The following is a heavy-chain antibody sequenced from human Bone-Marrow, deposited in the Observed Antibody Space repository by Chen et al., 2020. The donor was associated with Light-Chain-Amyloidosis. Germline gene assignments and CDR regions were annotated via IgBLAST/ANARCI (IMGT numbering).Heavy chain of an antibody. CDR2: IYPDDSDA. Sequence: EVQLEQSGPEVKQPGESLKISCKGSGYTSPTYWIGWVRQMPGKGLEWMGVIYPDDSDARYSPSFEGKVTISADKSITTAYLQWRSLKAADTAMDDCARRRDGYNFDYWGQGTLVTVSS. J-gene: IGHJ4*02. D-gene: IGHD5-12*01. CDR3: ARRRDGYNFDY. CDR1: GYTSPTYW. V-gene: IGHV5-51*01.